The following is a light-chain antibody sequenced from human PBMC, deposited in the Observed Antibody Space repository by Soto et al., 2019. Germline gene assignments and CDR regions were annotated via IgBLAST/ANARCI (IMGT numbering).Light chain of an antibody. J-gene: IGKJ1*01. CDR2: DAS. CDR3: QQFYNYPRT. Sequence: DIQLTQSPSFLSASVGDRVTVTCRSSQDISSYLAWYQQIPGKAPKLLIYDASTLQTGVPSRFSGSGSGTDFTLTISYLQSEDFGTYYCQQFYNYPRTFGQGTKVEIK. CDR1: QDISSY. V-gene: IGKV1-9*01.